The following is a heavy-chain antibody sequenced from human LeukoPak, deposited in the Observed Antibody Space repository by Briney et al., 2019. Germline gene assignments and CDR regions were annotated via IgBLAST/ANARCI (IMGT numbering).Heavy chain of an antibody. CDR1: GGSISDYY. D-gene: IGHD3-16*01. V-gene: IGHV4-59*08. J-gene: IGHJ4*02. CDR2: IYYSGST. Sequence: SETLSLTCTVSGGSISDYYWSWIRQPPGKGLEWIGYIYYSGSTNFNPSLKSRATISVDTSKNQFSLKLTSVTAADTAIYYCARLIPPYYFDSWGQGTHVTVSS. CDR3: ARLIPPYYFDS.